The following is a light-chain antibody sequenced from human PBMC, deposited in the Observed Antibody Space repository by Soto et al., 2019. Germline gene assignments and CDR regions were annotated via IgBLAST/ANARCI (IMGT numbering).Light chain of an antibody. CDR3: QQSSSSPPIT. J-gene: IGKJ5*01. CDR2: AAS. Sequence: DIQLTQSPSSLSASLGDRVTISCRASQNIDNYLHWYQQKSGKAPEALIYAASSLRDGVSSRFSGSGYGTEFTLTINNLQPEDFATYYCQQSSSSPPITFGQGTRRDI. CDR1: QNIDNY. V-gene: IGKV1-39*01.